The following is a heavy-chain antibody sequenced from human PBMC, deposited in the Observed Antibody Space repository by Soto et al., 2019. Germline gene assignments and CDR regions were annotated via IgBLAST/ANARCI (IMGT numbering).Heavy chain of an antibody. D-gene: IGHD1-7*01. V-gene: IGHV3-23*01. CDR1: GFTFSSYG. Sequence: GGSLRLSCAASGFTFSSYGMTWVRQAPGKGLEWVSFSSATGAGTYYADSVKGRFTISRDNSKNSLYLQMTSLRADDTAVYYCAKDRRAGGNYGFYSDFWGQGALVTVSS. J-gene: IGHJ4*02. CDR2: SSATGAGT. CDR3: AKDRRAGGNYGFYSDF.